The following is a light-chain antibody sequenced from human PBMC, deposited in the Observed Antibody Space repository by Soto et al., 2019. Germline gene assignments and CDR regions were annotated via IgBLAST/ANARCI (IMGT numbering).Light chain of an antibody. V-gene: IGKV1-9*01. CDR2: EES. CDR3: QQVKSYPRT. J-gene: IGKJ4*01. CDR1: QAMTNN. Sequence: DIHLTQSPSSLSASVGDRVTITCRASQAMTNNFAWYQQKPGNPPKLLIYEESTLHSGVPSRFSGRKVGTQFILTIDSLQPEDFATYYCQQVKSYPRTFGGGTKVEIK.